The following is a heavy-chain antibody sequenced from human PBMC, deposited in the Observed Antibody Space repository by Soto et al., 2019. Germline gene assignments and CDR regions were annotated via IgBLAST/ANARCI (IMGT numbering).Heavy chain of an antibody. CDR1: GGSFSGYY. CDR3: ARGWVTTGIYYYYGMDV. CDR2: INHSGST. Sequence: PSETLSLTCPVYGGSFSGYYWSWIRQPPGKGLEWIGEINHSGSTNYNPSLKSRVTISVDTSKNQFSLKLSSVTAADTAVYYCARGWVTTGIYYYYGMDVWGQGTTVTVSS. V-gene: IGHV4-34*01. J-gene: IGHJ6*02. D-gene: IGHD4-17*01.